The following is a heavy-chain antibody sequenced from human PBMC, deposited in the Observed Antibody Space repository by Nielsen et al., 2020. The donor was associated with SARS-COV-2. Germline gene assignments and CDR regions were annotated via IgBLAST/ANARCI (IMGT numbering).Heavy chain of an antibody. CDR1: GYSFTTYW. J-gene: IGHJ6*02. Sequence: GESLKISCEGSGYSFTTYWINWVRQMPGKGLERMGRIDPSDSYTNYSPSFEGHVTISADKSISTAYLQCSSLKASDTAMYYCARQYSMVRGITYYAMDVWGQGTTVTVSS. CDR2: IDPSDSYT. D-gene: IGHD3-10*01. CDR3: ARQYSMVRGITYYAMDV. V-gene: IGHV5-10-1*01.